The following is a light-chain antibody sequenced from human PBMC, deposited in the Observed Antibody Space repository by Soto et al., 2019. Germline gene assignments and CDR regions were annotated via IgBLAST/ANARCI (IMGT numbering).Light chain of an antibody. Sequence: DIQMTQSPSSLSASVGDRVTIPCQASQDIRQSLNWYQQKPGRAPKPLIYGASNLETGVPSRFSGSGYGTDFTITISSLQPEDIATYYCQQYDNRPPFTFGHGTKVAIK. J-gene: IGKJ3*01. CDR3: QQYDNRPPFT. CDR1: QDIRQS. CDR2: GAS. V-gene: IGKV1-33*01.